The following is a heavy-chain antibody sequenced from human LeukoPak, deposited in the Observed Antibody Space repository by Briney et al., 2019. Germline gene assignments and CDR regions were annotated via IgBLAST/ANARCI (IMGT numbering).Heavy chain of an antibody. CDR3: ARDRTRTGYSSGWYHDY. CDR2: IYYSGST. D-gene: IGHD6-19*01. J-gene: IGHJ4*02. Sequence: SQTLSLICTVSGGSISSGGYYWIWIRQHPGKGLEWIGYIYYSGSTYYNPSLKSRVTISVDTSKNQFSLKLSSVTAADTAVYYCARDRTRTGYSSGWYHDYWGQGTLVTVSS. V-gene: IGHV4-31*03. CDR1: GGSISSGGYY.